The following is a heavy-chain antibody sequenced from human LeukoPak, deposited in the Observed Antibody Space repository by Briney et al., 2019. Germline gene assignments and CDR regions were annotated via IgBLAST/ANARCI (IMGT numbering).Heavy chain of an antibody. V-gene: IGHV4-59*01. J-gene: IGHJ5*02. CDR1: GGSIGSYY. D-gene: IGHD4-17*01. Sequence: PSETLSLTCTVSGGSIGSYYWSWIRQPPGKGLEWIGYIYYSGSTNYNPSLKSRVTISVDTSKNQFSLKLSSVTAADTAVYYCARGDYGDYGGWFDPWGQGTLVTVSS. CDR3: ARGDYGDYGGWFDP. CDR2: IYYSGST.